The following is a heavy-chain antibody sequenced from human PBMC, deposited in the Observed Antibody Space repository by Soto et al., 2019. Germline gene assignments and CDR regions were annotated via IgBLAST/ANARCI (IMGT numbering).Heavy chain of an antibody. Sequence: ESGGGLVQPGGSLRLSCAASGFTFSSYSMNWVRQAPGKGLEWVSYISSSSSTIYYADSVKGRFTISRDNATKSLYLQMNSLRAENTAVYYCAREADFVNWCDPWGQGTLVTVSS. V-gene: IGHV3-48*01. J-gene: IGHJ5*02. CDR1: GFTFSSYS. CDR3: AREADFVNWCDP. CDR2: ISSSSSTI. D-gene: IGHD3-3*01.